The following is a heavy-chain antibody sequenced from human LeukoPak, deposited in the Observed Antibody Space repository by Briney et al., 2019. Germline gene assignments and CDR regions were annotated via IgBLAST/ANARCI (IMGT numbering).Heavy chain of an antibody. CDR3: AARRYYYYGMDV. Sequence: PGGSLRLSCAASGFTLSSYAMNWVRQAPGKGLDWVSVISTSGGTTYYADSVKGRFTISRDNSKNTLYLQMNSLRAEDTAVYYCAARRYYYYGMDVWGQGTTVTVSS. J-gene: IGHJ6*02. V-gene: IGHV3-23*01. CDR2: ISTSGGTT. CDR1: GFTLSSYA.